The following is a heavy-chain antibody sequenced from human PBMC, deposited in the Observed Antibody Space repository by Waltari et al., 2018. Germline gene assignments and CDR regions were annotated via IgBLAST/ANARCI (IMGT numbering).Heavy chain of an antibody. V-gene: IGHV4-4*09. Sequence: QVQLQESGPGLVKPSETLSLTCTVSGGSISSCYWSWIRQPPGKGLEWIGYIYTTGSTNYNPPLKSRVTISVDTSKNQFSLQLSSATAADTAVYYCARGYGDPYYYYYYMDVWGKGTTVTVSS. D-gene: IGHD4-17*01. CDR1: GGSISSCY. CDR3: ARGYGDPYYYYYYMDV. CDR2: IYTTGST. J-gene: IGHJ6*03.